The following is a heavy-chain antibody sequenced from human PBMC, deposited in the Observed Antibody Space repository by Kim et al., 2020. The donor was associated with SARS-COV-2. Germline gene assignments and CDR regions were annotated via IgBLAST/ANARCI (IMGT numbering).Heavy chain of an antibody. CDR2: IYSGGST. D-gene: IGHD2-2*01. CDR3: ARGLGLLWYYFDY. J-gene: IGHJ4*02. CDR1: GFTVSSNY. Sequence: GGSLRLSCAASGFTVSSNYMSWVRQAPGKGLEWVSVIYSGGSTYYADSVKGRFTISRDNSKNTLYLQMNSLRAEDTAVYYCARGLGLLWYYFDYWGQGTLVTVSS. V-gene: IGHV3-53*01.